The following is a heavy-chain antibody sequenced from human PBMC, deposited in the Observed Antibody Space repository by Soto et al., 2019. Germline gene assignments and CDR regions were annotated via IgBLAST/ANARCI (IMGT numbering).Heavy chain of an antibody. CDR3: ARIYYDSSGYYAYYYYYGMDV. CDR1: GYSFTSYW. J-gene: IGHJ6*02. Sequence: GESLKISCKGSGYSFTSYWIGWVRQMPGKGLEWMGIIYPGDSDTRYSPSFQGQVTISADKSISTAYLQWSSLKASDTAMYYCARIYYDSSGYYAYYYYYGMDVWGQGTTVTVSS. V-gene: IGHV5-51*01. CDR2: IYPGDSDT. D-gene: IGHD3-22*01.